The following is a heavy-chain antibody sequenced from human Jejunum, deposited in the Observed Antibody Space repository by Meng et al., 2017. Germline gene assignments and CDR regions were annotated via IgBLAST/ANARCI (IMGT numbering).Heavy chain of an antibody. J-gene: IGHJ4*02. Sequence: QVQLMQSGAGVKKPGASVKVSCKASGYTLTNYAIHWVRQAPGQRLEWMGWITVGNGNTKYSQKFQGRVTITRGTSASTAYMELSSLTSEDTAVYYCAGDNGDSGIFDYWGQGTLVTVSS. CDR1: GYTLTNYA. CDR3: AGDNGDSGIFDY. V-gene: IGHV1-3*01. D-gene: IGHD4-17*01. CDR2: ITVGNGNT.